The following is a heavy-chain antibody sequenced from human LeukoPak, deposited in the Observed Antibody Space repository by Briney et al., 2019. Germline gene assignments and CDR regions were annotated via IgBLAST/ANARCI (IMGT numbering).Heavy chain of an antibody. CDR1: GYTFTSYA. Sequence: SVKVSCKASGYTFTSYAISWVRQAPGQGLEWMGRIIPILGIANYAQKFQGRVTITADKSTSTAYMELSSLRSEDTAVYYCARDQEWCSSTSCYLETDYWGQGTLVTVSS. D-gene: IGHD2-2*01. CDR3: ARDQEWCSSTSCYLETDY. J-gene: IGHJ4*02. CDR2: IIPILGIA. V-gene: IGHV1-69*04.